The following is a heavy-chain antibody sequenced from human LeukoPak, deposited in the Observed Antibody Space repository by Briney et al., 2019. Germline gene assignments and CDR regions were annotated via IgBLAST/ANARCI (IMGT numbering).Heavy chain of an antibody. CDR3: ARDNSIGLLDY. D-gene: IGHD4-4*01. CDR2: VKSDGITT. Sequence: GGSLRLSCAASGFTFSGAWVHWVRQAPGRGLFWVALVKSDGITTRYADSVKGRFTISRDNAKNSLHLQMNSLRTEDTALYYCARDNSIGLLDYWGQGTLVTVSS. CDR1: GFTFSGAW. J-gene: IGHJ4*02. V-gene: IGHV3-74*01.